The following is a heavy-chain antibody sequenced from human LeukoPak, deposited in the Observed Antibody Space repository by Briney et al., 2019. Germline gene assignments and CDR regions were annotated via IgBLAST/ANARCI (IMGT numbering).Heavy chain of an antibody. Sequence: SETLSLTCTVAGGSISSHYWSWIRQPPRKGLEWIGYIYYSGSTNYNPSLKSRVTISVDTSKNQFSLKLSSVTAADTAVYYCARGIRQVQYYYYYMDVWGKGTTVTVSS. J-gene: IGHJ6*03. V-gene: IGHV4-59*11. CDR1: GGSISSHY. CDR3: ARGIRQVQYYYYYMDV. CDR2: IYYSGST.